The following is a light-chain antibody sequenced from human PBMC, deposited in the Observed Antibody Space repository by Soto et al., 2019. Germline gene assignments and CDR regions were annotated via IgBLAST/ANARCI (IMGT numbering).Light chain of an antibody. Sequence: DIVMTQSRDSLAVSLGERATINCKSSQSVLYNSNNKNYLAWYQQKPGQPPKQLIYWASTRESGVPDRFSGSGSGTDFTLTISSLQAEDVAVYYCQQYYGAPLTFGQGTKVEIK. CDR3: QQYYGAPLT. J-gene: IGKJ1*01. CDR2: WAS. CDR1: QSVLYNSNNKNY. V-gene: IGKV4-1*01.